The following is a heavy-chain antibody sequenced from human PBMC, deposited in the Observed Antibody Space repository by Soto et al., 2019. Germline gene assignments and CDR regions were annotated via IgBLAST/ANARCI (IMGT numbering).Heavy chain of an antibody. V-gene: IGHV3-33*01. J-gene: IGHJ4*02. CDR2: IWYDGSKK. D-gene: IGHD6-19*01. CDR1: GFIFSDYD. Sequence: QVQLVESGGGVVQPGKSLRLSCAASGFIFSDYDIHWVRQAPGKGLEWVALIWYDGSKKYYADSVKGRFTVSRDNINSTLYLEMNSLRVEDSAVYYCAREGAVAGSQDFWGQGTLVTVSS. CDR3: AREGAVAGSQDF.